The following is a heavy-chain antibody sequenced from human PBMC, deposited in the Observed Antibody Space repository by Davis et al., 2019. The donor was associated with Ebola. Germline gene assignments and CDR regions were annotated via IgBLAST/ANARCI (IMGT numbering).Heavy chain of an antibody. CDR2: ISYAGTNK. Sequence: GGSLRLSCAASGFTFSSYAMHWVRQAPGKGLEWVAVISYAGTNKYSADSVKGRFTISRDNSKNTLYLQMNSLRAEDTAVYYCAKDHPRSSSWYDGMDVWGKGTTVTVSS. D-gene: IGHD6-13*01. CDR3: AKDHPRSSSWYDGMDV. CDR1: GFTFSSYA. V-gene: IGHV3-30*01. J-gene: IGHJ6*04.